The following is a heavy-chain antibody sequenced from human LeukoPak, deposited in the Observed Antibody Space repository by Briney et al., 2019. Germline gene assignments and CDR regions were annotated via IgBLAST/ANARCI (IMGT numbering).Heavy chain of an antibody. CDR3: ASQYYDILTGHPYYFDY. J-gene: IGHJ4*02. D-gene: IGHD3-9*01. V-gene: IGHV4-39*01. Sequence: SFSNYVMNWVRQAPGKGLEWLGSIYYSGSTYYSPSLKSRVTISVDTSNNQFSLKLSSVTAADTAVYYCASQYYDILTGHPYYFDYWGQGTLVTVSS. CDR2: IYYSGST. CDR1: SFSNYV.